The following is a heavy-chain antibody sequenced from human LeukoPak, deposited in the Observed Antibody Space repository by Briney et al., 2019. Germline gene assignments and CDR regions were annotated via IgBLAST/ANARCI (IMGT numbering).Heavy chain of an antibody. J-gene: IGHJ4*02. CDR1: GFTFRDYF. CDR3: ATSQSSVAGIVGD. D-gene: IGHD6-19*01. V-gene: IGHV3-11*04. Sequence: PGGSLRLSCAVSGFTFRDYFMTWMRQAPGKGLEWVSYISGSGNNKYYADSVRGRFTISRDNTKNSLYLQMNSLRVEDTAVYYCATSQSSVAGIVGDWGQGTLVTVSS. CDR2: ISGSGNNK.